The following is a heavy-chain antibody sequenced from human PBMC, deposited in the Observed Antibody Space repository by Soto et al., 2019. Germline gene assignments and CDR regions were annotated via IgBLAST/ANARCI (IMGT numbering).Heavy chain of an antibody. CDR2: INAGNGNT. D-gene: IGHD3-10*01. CDR3: ASTARGYGSGSYFDYFDY. CDR1: GYTFTSYA. Sequence: QVQLVQSGAEVKKPGASVKVSCKASGYTFTSYAMHWVRQAPGQRLEWMGWINAGNGNTKYSQKFQGRVTITRDTSASTAYMELSSLRSEDTAVYYCASTARGYGSGSYFDYFDYWGQGTLVTVSS. J-gene: IGHJ4*02. V-gene: IGHV1-3*01.